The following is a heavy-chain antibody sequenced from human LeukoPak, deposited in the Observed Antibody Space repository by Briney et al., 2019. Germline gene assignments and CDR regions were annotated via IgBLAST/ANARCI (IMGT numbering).Heavy chain of an antibody. CDR2: ISAYNGNS. CDR3: AREGSFDY. V-gene: IGHV1-18*01. D-gene: IGHD3-10*01. CDR1: GGTFSSYA. J-gene: IGHJ4*02. Sequence: ASVKVSCKASGGTFSSYATNWVRQAPGQGLEWMGWISAYNGNSNYAQKLQGRVTMTTDTSTSTAYMELRGLTSDDTAVYYCAREGSFDYWGQGTLVTVSS.